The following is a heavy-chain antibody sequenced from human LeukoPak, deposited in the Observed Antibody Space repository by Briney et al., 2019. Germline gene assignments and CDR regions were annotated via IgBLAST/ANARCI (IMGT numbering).Heavy chain of an antibody. CDR1: GFTFSSYA. J-gene: IGHJ4*02. Sequence: GGSLRLSCAASGFTFSSYAMSWVRQAPGKGLEWVAVISYDGSNKYYADSVKGRFTISRDNSKNTLYLQMNSLRAEDTAVYYCAKSGYSYGSGHYYFDYWGQGTLVTVSS. V-gene: IGHV3-30-3*01. CDR2: ISYDGSNK. D-gene: IGHD5-18*01. CDR3: AKSGYSYGSGHYYFDY.